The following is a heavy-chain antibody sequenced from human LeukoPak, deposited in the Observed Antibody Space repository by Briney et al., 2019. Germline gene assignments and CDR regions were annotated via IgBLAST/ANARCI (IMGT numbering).Heavy chain of an antibody. CDR3: ARDSPGFLYDSSGYLPLDY. J-gene: IGHJ4*02. CDR1: GFTLSTYG. Sequence: GGSLRLSCAASGFTLSTYGMHWLRQAPGKGPEWVAVISYDGSDKYYADSVKGRFTISRDNSKNTLYLQMNSLRAEDTAVYYCARDSPGFLYDSSGYLPLDYWGQGTLVTVSS. D-gene: IGHD3-22*01. CDR2: ISYDGSDK. V-gene: IGHV3-30*03.